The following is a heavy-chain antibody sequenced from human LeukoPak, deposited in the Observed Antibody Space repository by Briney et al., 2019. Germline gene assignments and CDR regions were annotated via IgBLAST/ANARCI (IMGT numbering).Heavy chain of an antibody. D-gene: IGHD4-11*01. CDR2: IYYSGST. V-gene: IGHV4-39*01. CDR1: GGSISSSSYY. CDR3: ARLSLQLSNPFDY. J-gene: IGHJ4*02. Sequence: SETLSLTCTVSGGSISSSSYYWGWIRQPPGKGLEWIGSIYYSGSTYYNPSLKSRVTISVDTSKNQFSLKLSSVTAADTAVYYCARLSLQLSNPFDYWGQGTLVTVSS.